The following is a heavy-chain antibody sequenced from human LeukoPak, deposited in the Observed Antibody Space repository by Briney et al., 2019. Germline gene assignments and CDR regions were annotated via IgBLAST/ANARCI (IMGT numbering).Heavy chain of an antibody. CDR1: GYTFTDYY. J-gene: IGHJ4*02. CDR3: ARDFLLSYDSSGYFSISV. D-gene: IGHD3-22*01. CDR2: LNPNSGDT. Sequence: ASVKVSCTASGYTFTDYYMHWVRQAPGQGLEWMGWLNPNSGDTNYAQKFQGRVTMAGDTSTSTAYMDLSRLTSDDTAVYYCARDFLLSYDSSGYFSISVWGQGTLVTVSS. V-gene: IGHV1-2*02.